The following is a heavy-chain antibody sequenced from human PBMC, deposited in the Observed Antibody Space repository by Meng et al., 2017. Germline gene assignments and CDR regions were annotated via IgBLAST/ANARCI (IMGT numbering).Heavy chain of an antibody. CDR2: IKQDGSEK. CDR1: GFTFSSYW. J-gene: IGHJ3*02. CDR3: ARGDIVVVVAATSPRSAFDI. V-gene: IGHV3-7*04. D-gene: IGHD2-15*01. Sequence: GESLKISCAASGFTFSSYWMSWVRQAPGKGLEWVANIKQDGSEKYYVDSVKGRFTISRDNAKNSLYLQMNSLRVEDTAVYYCARGDIVVVVAATSPRSAFDIWGQGTMVTVSS.